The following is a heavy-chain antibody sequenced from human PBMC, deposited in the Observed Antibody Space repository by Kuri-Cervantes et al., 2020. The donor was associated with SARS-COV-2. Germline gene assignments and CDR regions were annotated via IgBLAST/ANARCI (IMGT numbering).Heavy chain of an antibody. CDR1: GFTFSSYS. Sequence: GGSLRLSCAASGFTFSSYSMNWVRQAPGRGLEWVSSISSSSSYIYYADSVKGRFTISRDNSKNTLYLQMNSLRTEDTAVYYCARGTGWLVVTATVTPMDFDYWGQGTLVTVSS. D-gene: IGHD2-21*02. V-gene: IGHV3-21*01. J-gene: IGHJ4*02. CDR2: ISSSSSYI. CDR3: ARGTGWLVVTATVTPMDFDY.